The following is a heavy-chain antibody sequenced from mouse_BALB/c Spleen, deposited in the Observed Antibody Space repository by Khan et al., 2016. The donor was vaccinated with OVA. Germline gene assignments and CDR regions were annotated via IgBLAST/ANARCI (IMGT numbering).Heavy chain of an antibody. J-gene: IGHJ4*01. D-gene: IGHD1-1*01. CDR1: GHTFTKYG. V-gene: IGHV9-3-1*01. CDR2: INTYTGEP. CDR3: ARPPYVSYVLDN. Sequence: QIQLVQSGPELKKPGESVKISCKASGHTFTKYGMNWVKQAPGKGLQWMGWINTYTGEPTYAHAFNGRFAFSLETSASTSYLQLNNLTNEDPATYFCARPPYVSYVLDNWGQGTSVTVSS.